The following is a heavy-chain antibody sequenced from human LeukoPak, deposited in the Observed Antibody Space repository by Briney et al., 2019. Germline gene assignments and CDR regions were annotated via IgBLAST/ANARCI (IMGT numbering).Heavy chain of an antibody. Sequence: GGSLRLSCAASGFTFSSYAMSWVRQAPGKGLEWVSAISGSGGSTYYADSVKGRFTISRDNSRNTLYLQMNSLRAEDTAVYYCAKVGVTMVRGVIITNYFDYWGQGTLVTVSS. J-gene: IGHJ4*02. D-gene: IGHD3-10*01. CDR1: GFTFSSYA. V-gene: IGHV3-23*01. CDR3: AKVGVTMVRGVIITNYFDY. CDR2: ISGSGGST.